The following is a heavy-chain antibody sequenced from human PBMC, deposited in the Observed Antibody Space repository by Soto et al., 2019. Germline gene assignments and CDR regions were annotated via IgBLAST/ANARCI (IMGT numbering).Heavy chain of an antibody. J-gene: IGHJ4*02. CDR2: IWYDGSNK. Sequence: QVQLVESGGGVVQPGRSLRLSCAASGFTFSSYAMHWVRQAPGNGLEWVAVIWYDGSNKNYADSVKGRFTISRDNSKNTLYLQMNSLGAEDADVYYCAKARHGSGTYSDFDYWGQGILVTVSS. V-gene: IGHV3-30*04. CDR3: AKARHGSGTYSDFDY. CDR1: GFTFSSYA. D-gene: IGHD3-10*01.